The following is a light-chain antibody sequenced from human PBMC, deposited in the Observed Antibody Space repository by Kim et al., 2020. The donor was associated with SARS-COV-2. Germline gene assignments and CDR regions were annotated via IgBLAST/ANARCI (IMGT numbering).Light chain of an antibody. CDR3: QQGSAYPPT. CDR2: GAS. Sequence: ASVGDRVSITCRASHDISNWLAWYQQRPGKAPKLLIFGASRLQSAVPSRFSGSGSGTNFTLTISRLQPDDFAAYYCQQGSAYPPTFGQGTKGDIK. J-gene: IGKJ1*01. V-gene: IGKV1D-12*01. CDR1: HDISNW.